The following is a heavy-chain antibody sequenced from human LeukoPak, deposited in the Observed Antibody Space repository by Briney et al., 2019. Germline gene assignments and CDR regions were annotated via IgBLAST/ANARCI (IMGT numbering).Heavy chain of an antibody. V-gene: IGHV1-46*01. D-gene: IGHD3-22*01. Sequence: ASVKVSCKASGGTFSSYAISWVRQAPGQGLEWMGIINPSGGSTSYAQKFQGRVTMTRDMSTSTVYMELSSLRSEDTAVYYCARGGGTYYYDSSGYSGPILIDYWGQGTLVTVSS. CDR1: GGTFSSYA. CDR2: INPSGGST. CDR3: ARGGGTYYYDSSGYSGPILIDY. J-gene: IGHJ4*02.